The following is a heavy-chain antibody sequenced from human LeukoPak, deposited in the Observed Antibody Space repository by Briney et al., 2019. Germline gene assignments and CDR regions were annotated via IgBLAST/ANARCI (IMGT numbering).Heavy chain of an antibody. CDR1: GGSISSSSYY. CDR3: GAGSYNGYFDF. Sequence: PSETLSLTCIVSGGSISSSSYYWGWIRQPPGKGLEWFGSIYYSGSTYYNPSLKSRFTISVDTSKNQFSLKLSSVTAADTAVYYCGAGSYNGYFDFWGQGTLVTVSS. J-gene: IGHJ4*02. CDR2: IYYSGST. D-gene: IGHD3-10*01. V-gene: IGHV4-39*01.